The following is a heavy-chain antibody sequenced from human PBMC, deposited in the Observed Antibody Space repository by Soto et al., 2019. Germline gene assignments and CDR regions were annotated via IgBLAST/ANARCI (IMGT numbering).Heavy chain of an antibody. Sequence: SVKVSCKALRGTFTNYAFSWVRQAPGQGLEWMGGIMPFFGSGNYAQKFQGRVNITADESTSSVYLELTSLRSEDTAVYYCARDRAGYYSHFVYWGQGTLVTVSS. J-gene: IGHJ4*02. CDR2: IMPFFGSG. CDR3: ARDRAGYYSHFVY. V-gene: IGHV1-69*13. D-gene: IGHD3-22*01. CDR1: RGTFTNYA.